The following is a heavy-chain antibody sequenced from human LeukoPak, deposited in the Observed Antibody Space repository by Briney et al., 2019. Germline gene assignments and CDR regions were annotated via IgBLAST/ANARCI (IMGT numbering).Heavy chain of an antibody. Sequence: PGGSLRLSCAASGFTFSSYAMSWVSQAPGKGLEWVSAISGSGGSTYYADSVKGRFTISRDNSKNTLYLQMNSLRAEDTAVYYCAKDRPLSSSSEPDYWGQGTLVTVSS. CDR1: GFTFSSYA. CDR3: AKDRPLSSSSEPDY. CDR2: ISGSGGST. V-gene: IGHV3-23*01. J-gene: IGHJ4*02. D-gene: IGHD6-6*01.